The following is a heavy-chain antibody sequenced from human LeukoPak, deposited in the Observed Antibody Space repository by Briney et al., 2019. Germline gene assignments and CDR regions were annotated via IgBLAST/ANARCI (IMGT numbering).Heavy chain of an antibody. CDR2: INAGNGNT. V-gene: IGHV1-3*03. Sequence: ASVKVSCKASGYTFTSYAMHWVRQAPGQRLEWMGWINAGNGNTKYSQEFQGRVTITRDTSASTAYMELSSLRSEDMAVYYCARDLDSSYYYDSSGYYQGYWGQGTLVTVSS. CDR1: GYTFTSYA. D-gene: IGHD3-22*01. CDR3: ARDLDSSYYYDSSGYYQGY. J-gene: IGHJ4*02.